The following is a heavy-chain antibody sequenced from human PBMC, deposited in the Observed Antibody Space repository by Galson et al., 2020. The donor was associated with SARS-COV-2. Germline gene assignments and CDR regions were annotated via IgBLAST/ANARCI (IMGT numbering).Heavy chain of an antibody. D-gene: IGHD3-3*01. CDR1: GFTFSDYY. CDR2: ISSSGSTI. CDR3: ARDPRRPADTIFGVVTIGHFDY. J-gene: IGHJ4*02. Sequence: GGSLRLSCAASGFTFSDYYMSWIRQAPGKGLEWVSYISSSGSTIYYADSVKGRFTISRDNAKNSLYLQMNSLRAEDTAVYYCARDPRRPADTIFGVVTIGHFDYWCQGTLFTVSS. V-gene: IGHV3-11*01.